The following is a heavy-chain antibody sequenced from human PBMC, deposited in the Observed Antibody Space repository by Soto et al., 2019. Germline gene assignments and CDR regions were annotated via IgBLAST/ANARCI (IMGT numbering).Heavy chain of an antibody. D-gene: IGHD2-2*01. J-gene: IGHJ4*02. CDR3: AKGERVVPAATFDY. Sequence: QVQLVGSGGGVVQPGRSLRLSCAASGFTFSSYGMHWVRQAPGKGLEWVAVISYDGSNKYYADSVKGRFTISRDNSKNTLYLQMNSLRAEDTAVYYCAKGERVVPAATFDYWGQGTLVTVSS. V-gene: IGHV3-30*18. CDR2: ISYDGSNK. CDR1: GFTFSSYG.